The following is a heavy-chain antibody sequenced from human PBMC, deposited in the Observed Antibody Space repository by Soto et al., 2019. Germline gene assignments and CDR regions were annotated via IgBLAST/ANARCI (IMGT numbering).Heavy chain of an antibody. CDR1: GFTFSSYA. CDR3: AKDLGDHSWSFDY. Sequence: EVQLLESGGGLVQPGGSLRLSCAASGFTFSSYAMSWVRQAPGKGLEGVSAISGSGGSTYYADSVKGRFTISRDTSKNTLYLQMTSLRAEDTAVYYCAKDLGDHSWSFDYWGQGTLVTVSS. D-gene: IGHD6-13*01. CDR2: ISGSGGST. V-gene: IGHV3-23*01. J-gene: IGHJ4*02.